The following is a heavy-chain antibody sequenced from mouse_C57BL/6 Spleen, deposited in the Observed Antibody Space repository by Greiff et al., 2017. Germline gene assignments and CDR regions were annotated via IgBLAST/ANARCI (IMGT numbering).Heavy chain of an antibody. D-gene: IGHD1-1*01. V-gene: IGHV1-69*01. Sequence: QVQLQQSGAELVMPGASVKLSCKASGYTFTSYWMHWVKQRPGQGLEWIGEIDPSDSYTNYNQKFKGKSTLTVDKSSSTAYMQLSSLTSEDSAVYYCARSLYGSSSRYWGQGTTLTVSS. CDR1: GYTFTSYW. J-gene: IGHJ2*01. CDR3: ARSLYGSSSRY. CDR2: IDPSDSYT.